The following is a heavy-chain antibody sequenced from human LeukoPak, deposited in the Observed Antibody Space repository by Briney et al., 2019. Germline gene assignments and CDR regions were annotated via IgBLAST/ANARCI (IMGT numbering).Heavy chain of an antibody. CDR3: ARTRVAVAGTSWFDP. Sequence: ASVKVSCKASGYTSTSYAIHWVRQAPGQRLEWMGWIHAGNGNTKCSQKFQGRVTITRDTSAGTAYMELSSLRSEGTTVYYCARTRVAVAGTSWFDPWGQGTLVTVSS. CDR2: IHAGNGNT. CDR1: GYTSTSYA. J-gene: IGHJ5*02. V-gene: IGHV1-3*01. D-gene: IGHD6-19*01.